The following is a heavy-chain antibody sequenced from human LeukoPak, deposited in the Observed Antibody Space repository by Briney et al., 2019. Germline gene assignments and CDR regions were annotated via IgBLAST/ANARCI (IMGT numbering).Heavy chain of an antibody. CDR3: ARGHYDILTGYTVGWFDP. J-gene: IGHJ5*02. CDR1: GGSFSGYY. Sequence: SETLSLTCAVYGGSFSGYYWSWIRQPPGKGPEWIGEINHSGSTNYNPSLKSRVTISVDTSKNQFSLKLSSVTAADTAVYYCARGHYDILTGYTVGWFDPWGQGTLVTVSS. CDR2: INHSGST. V-gene: IGHV4-34*01. D-gene: IGHD3-9*01.